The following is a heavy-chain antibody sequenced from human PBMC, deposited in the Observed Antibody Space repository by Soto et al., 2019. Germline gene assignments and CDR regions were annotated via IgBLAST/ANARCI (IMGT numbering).Heavy chain of an antibody. CDR2: IYHSGST. J-gene: IGHJ3*02. Sequence: SETLSLTCAVSGGSISSGGYSWSWIRQPPGKGLEWIGYIYHSGSTYYNPSLKSRVTISVDRSKNQFSLKLSSVTAADTAVYYCARGLAYYYDSSGYYPSWANAAFDIWGQGKMVTVPS. CDR3: ARGLAYYYDSSGYYPSWANAAFDI. V-gene: IGHV4-30-2*01. D-gene: IGHD3-22*01. CDR1: GGSISSGGYS.